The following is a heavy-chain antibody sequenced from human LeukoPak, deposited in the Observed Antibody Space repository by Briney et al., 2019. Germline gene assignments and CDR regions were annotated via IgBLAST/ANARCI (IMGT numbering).Heavy chain of an antibody. J-gene: IGHJ5*02. Sequence: PSETLSLTCTVSGGSISSYYWSWIRQPPGKGLGWIGYIYYSGSTNYNPSLKSRVTISVDTSKNQFYLKLSSVTAADTAVYYCASGNGYCSGGSCYSWFDPWGQGTLVTVSS. V-gene: IGHV4-59*01. CDR3: ASGNGYCSGGSCYSWFDP. D-gene: IGHD2-15*01. CDR2: IYYSGST. CDR1: GGSISSYY.